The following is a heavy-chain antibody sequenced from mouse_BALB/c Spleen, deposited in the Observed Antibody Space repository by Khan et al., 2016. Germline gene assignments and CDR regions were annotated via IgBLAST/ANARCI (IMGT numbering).Heavy chain of an antibody. CDR1: GYTFSSYF. D-gene: IGHD1-1*01. V-gene: IGHV1S81*02. CDR3: TRGLYYYGTSYGRYYAMDY. CDR2: IKPSNGGT. J-gene: IGHJ4*01. Sequence: QVRLKQSGAELVSPGASVKLSCKTSGYTFSSYFIYWVKQRPGQGLEWIGEIKPSNGGTNFNDNFKSKATLTVDKSSSPSYIQLTSLTSEDTAVYYGTRGLYYYGTSYGRYYAMDYWGQGTSVTVSS.